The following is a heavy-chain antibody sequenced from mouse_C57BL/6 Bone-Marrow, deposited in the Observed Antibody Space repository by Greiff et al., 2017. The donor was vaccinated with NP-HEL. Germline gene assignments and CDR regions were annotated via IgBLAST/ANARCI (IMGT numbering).Heavy chain of an antibody. Sequence: VQLQQSGAELARPGASVKLSCKASGYTFTSYGISWVKQRTGQGLEWIGEIYPRSGNTYYNEKFKGKATLTADKSSSTAYMELRSLTSEDSAVYFCARRWLGFDYWGQGTTLTVSS. CDR3: ARRWLGFDY. CDR2: IYPRSGNT. V-gene: IGHV1-81*01. D-gene: IGHD1-1*02. J-gene: IGHJ2*01. CDR1: GYTFTSYG.